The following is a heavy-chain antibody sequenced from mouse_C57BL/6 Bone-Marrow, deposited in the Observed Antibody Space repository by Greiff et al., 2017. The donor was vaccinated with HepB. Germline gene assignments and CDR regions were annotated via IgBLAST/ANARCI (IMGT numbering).Heavy chain of an antibody. Sequence: QVQLQQPGAELVKPGASVKLSCKASGYTFTSYWMQWVKQRPGQGLEWIGEIDPSDSYTNYNQKFKGKATLTVDTSSSTAYMQLSSLTSEDSAVYYCARSGNYWYFDVWGTGTTVTVSS. CDR3: ARSGNYWYFDV. V-gene: IGHV1-50*01. J-gene: IGHJ1*03. CDR1: GYTFTSYW. CDR2: IDPSDSYT. D-gene: IGHD2-1*01.